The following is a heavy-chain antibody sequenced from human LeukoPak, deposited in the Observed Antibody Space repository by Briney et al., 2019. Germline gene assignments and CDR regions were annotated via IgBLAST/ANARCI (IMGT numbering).Heavy chain of an antibody. J-gene: IGHJ4*02. CDR1: GFTFSTYW. CDR2: ITSASTTK. D-gene: IGHD3-16*01. CDR3: ARLGEKADFDY. Sequence: RGSLRLSCVVSGFTFSTYWMHWVRQGPGKGLVWVSYITSASTTKYYADSVKGRFTISRDNAKNSLYLQINSLRAEDTAVYYCARLGEKADFDYWGQGTLVTVSS. V-gene: IGHV3-48*04.